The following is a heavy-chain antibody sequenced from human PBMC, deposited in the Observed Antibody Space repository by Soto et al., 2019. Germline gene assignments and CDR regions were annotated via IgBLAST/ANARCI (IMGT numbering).Heavy chain of an antibody. Sequence: QVQLQESGPGLVKPSETLSLTCTVSGGSVSSGNYYWSWIRQPPGKGLEWIGNIYYDGSTYYSPSLKSRVTMSADTSKNQFSLKLNSETAADTAVYYCARDSGADRPFDSWGQGTLVTVSS. J-gene: IGHJ4*02. D-gene: IGHD1-26*01. CDR3: ARDSGADRPFDS. V-gene: IGHV4-61*01. CDR1: GGSVSSGNYY. CDR2: IYYDGST.